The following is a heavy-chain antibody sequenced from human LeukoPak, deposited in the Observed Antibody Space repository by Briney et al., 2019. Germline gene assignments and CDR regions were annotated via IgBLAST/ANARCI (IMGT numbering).Heavy chain of an antibody. CDR3: TTQTTVTTDY. D-gene: IGHD4-17*01. CDR2: ISSSGSTI. J-gene: IGHJ4*02. V-gene: IGHV3-48*03. Sequence: GGSLRLSCAASGFTFSSYEMNWVRQAPGKGLEWVSYISSSGSTIYYADSVKGRFTISRDNAKNSLYLQMNSLKTEDTAVYYCTTQTTVTTDYWGQGTLVTVSS. CDR1: GFTFSSYE.